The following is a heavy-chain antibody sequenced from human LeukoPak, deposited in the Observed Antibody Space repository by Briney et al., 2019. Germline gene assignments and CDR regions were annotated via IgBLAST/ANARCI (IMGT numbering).Heavy chain of an antibody. V-gene: IGHV4-30-2*01. CDR3: ARGAYYNILTAYFDY. J-gene: IGHJ4*02. CDR2: IYHSGST. D-gene: IGHD3-9*01. CDR1: GGSINRGGYS. Sequence: SETLSLTCAVSGGSINRGGYSWSWIRQPPGKGLEWIGYIYHSGSTYYNPSLESRVTISLDRSKNQFSLKLTSVTAADTAVYYCARGAYYNILTAYFDYWGQGTLVTVSS.